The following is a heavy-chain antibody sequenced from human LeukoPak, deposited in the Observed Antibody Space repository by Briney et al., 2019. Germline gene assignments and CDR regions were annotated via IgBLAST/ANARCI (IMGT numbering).Heavy chain of an antibody. CDR2: ISTTGST. CDR3: AREYSSSSGRTFDY. Sequence: PSETLSLTCTVSGGSISSYYCNWIRQPAGKGLEWIGRISTTGSTNYNPSLKSRLTMSVDTSKNQFSLRLSSVSAADTAVYYCAREYSSSSGRTFDYWGQGTLVTVSS. V-gene: IGHV4-4*07. CDR1: GGSISSYY. J-gene: IGHJ4*02. D-gene: IGHD6-6*01.